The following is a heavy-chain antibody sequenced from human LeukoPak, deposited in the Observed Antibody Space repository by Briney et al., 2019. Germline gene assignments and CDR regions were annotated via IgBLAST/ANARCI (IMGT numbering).Heavy chain of an antibody. J-gene: IGHJ4*02. V-gene: IGHV3-23*01. Sequence: PGGSLRLSCAASGFTFRSYAMSWVRQAPGKGLEWVSAIAGDSGSTYHADSVKGRFTISRDNSKNTLYLQMNSLRAEDTAVYYCAKGSTNARPYYFDYWGQGSLVTVSS. CDR3: AKGSTNARPYYFDY. CDR2: IAGDSGST. CDR1: GFTFRSYA. D-gene: IGHD2-8*01.